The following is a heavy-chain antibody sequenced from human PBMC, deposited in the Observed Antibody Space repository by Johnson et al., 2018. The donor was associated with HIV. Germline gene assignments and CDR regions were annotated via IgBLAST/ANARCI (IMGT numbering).Heavy chain of an antibody. CDR2: ISYDGSNK. CDR3: AKRPIMIAFGGRRDAFEI. D-gene: IGHD3-16*01. J-gene: IGHJ3*02. CDR1: GFTFSGYA. V-gene: IGHV3-30-3*02. Sequence: QVQLVESGGGVVQPGRSLRLSCSASGFTFSGYAMHWVRQAPGKGLEWVALISYDGSNKYYADSVKGRFTISRDNSKNTLYLQMNSLRAEDTAIYYCAKRPIMIAFGGRRDAFEIWGQGTMVTVSS.